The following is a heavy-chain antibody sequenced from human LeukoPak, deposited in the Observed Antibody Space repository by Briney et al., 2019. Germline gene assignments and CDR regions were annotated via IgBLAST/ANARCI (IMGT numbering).Heavy chain of an antibody. CDR3: AKTPLQYYYDSSGYSIVTDY. CDR2: ISGSGSST. D-gene: IGHD3-22*01. Sequence: GGSLRLSCAASGFIVSSNYMSWVRQAPGKGLEWVSAISGSGSSTYYADSVKGRFTISRDNSKNTLYLQMNSLRAEDTAVYYCAKTPLQYYYDSSGYSIVTDYWGQGTLVTVSS. CDR1: GFIVSSNY. J-gene: IGHJ4*02. V-gene: IGHV3-23*01.